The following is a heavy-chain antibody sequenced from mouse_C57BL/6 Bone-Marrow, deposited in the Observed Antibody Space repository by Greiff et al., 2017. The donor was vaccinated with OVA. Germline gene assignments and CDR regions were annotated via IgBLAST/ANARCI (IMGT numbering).Heavy chain of an antibody. V-gene: IGHV5-9*01. J-gene: IGHJ2*01. Sequence: EVKLVESGGGLVKPGGSLKLSCAASGFTFSSYTMSWVRQTPEKRLEWVATISGGGGNTYYPDSVKGRFTISRDNAKNTLYLQMSSLRSEDTALYYCARHWYYGSSSYFDYWGQGTTLTVSS. CDR1: GFTFSSYT. CDR3: ARHWYYGSSSYFDY. CDR2: ISGGGGNT. D-gene: IGHD1-1*01.